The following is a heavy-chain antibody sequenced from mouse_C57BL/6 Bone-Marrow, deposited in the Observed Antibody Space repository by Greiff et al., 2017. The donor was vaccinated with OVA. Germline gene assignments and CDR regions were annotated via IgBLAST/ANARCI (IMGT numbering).Heavy chain of an antibody. CDR3: ARHALRLHAMDY. J-gene: IGHJ4*01. CDR2: ISSGGSYT. CDR1: GFTFSSYG. D-gene: IGHD3-2*02. V-gene: IGHV5-6*02. Sequence: DVKLVESGGDLVKPGGSLKLSCAASGFTFSSYGMSWVRQTPDKRLEWVATISSGGSYTYYPDSVKGRFTISRDNAKNTLYLQMSSLKSEDTAMYYCARHALRLHAMDYWGQGTSVTVSS.